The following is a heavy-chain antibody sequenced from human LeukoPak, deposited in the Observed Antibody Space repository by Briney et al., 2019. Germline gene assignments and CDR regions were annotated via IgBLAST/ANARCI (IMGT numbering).Heavy chain of an antibody. D-gene: IGHD5-12*01. CDR2: INPNSGGT. CDR1: GYTFTSYA. Sequence: GASVKVSCKASGYTFTSYAMNWVRQAPGQGLEWMGWINPNSGGTNYAQKFQGWVTMTRDTSISTAYMELSRLRSDDTAVYYCARARGYSGYDTIDYWGQGTLVTVSS. V-gene: IGHV1-2*04. CDR3: ARARGYSGYDTIDY. J-gene: IGHJ4*02.